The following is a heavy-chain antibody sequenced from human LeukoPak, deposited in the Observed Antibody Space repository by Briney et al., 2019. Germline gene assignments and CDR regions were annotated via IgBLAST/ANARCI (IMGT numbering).Heavy chain of an antibody. J-gene: IGHJ5*02. V-gene: IGHV1-18*01. CDR1: GYTFTSYG. Sequence: EASVKVSCKASGYTFTSYGISWVRQAPGQGLEWMGWISAYNGNTHYAQKLQGRVTMTTDTSTSTAYRELGSLRAVDTAVYYGARTLRALDGDLGGFAPWGQGTLVTVSS. CDR2: ISAYNGNT. D-gene: IGHD4-17*01. CDR3: ARTLRALDGDLGGFAP.